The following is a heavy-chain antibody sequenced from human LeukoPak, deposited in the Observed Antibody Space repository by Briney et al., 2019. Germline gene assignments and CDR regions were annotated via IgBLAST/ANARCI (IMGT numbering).Heavy chain of an antibody. D-gene: IGHD6-13*01. CDR1: GFTFNSFA. Sequence: GGSLRLSCAASGFTFNSFAMHWVRQAPGKGLEHLAFIQSDGSGEYYADSVKGRFTISRDNSKNTLYLQMNGLRGDDTAVYYCVKDAVAGTADYWGQGTLVTVSS. CDR3: VKDAVAGTADY. V-gene: IGHV3-30*02. J-gene: IGHJ4*02. CDR2: IQSDGSGE.